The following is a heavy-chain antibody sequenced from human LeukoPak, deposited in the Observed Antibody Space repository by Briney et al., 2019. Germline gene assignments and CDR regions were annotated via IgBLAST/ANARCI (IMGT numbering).Heavy chain of an antibody. CDR1: GYTFSSYG. CDR3: AKPDLPAAIPLLDY. J-gene: IGHJ4*02. V-gene: IGHV3-30*02. CDR2: IRYDGSNK. D-gene: IGHD2-2*02. Sequence: GGSLRLSCAASGYTFSSYGMHWVRQAPGKGLEWVAFIRYDGSNKYYADSVKGRFTISRDNSKNTLYLQMNSLRAEDTAVYYCAKPDLPAAIPLLDYWGQGTLVTVSS.